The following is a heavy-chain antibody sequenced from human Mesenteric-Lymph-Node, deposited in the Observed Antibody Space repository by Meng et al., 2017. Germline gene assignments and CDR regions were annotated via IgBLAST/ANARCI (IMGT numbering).Heavy chain of an antibody. CDR1: GYTFSNYG. Sequence: QDQLGQAGAEVKKPGGKVKVACKATGYTFSNYGISWVRQAPGQGLEWMGWISGYSGNTKYAQKLQGRVTMTTDTSTNTAYMELRSLRSDDTAVYYCTRADIAAAGTGGYWGQGTLVTVSS. CDR3: TRADIAAAGTGGY. J-gene: IGHJ4*02. CDR2: ISGYSGNT. V-gene: IGHV1-18*01. D-gene: IGHD6-13*01.